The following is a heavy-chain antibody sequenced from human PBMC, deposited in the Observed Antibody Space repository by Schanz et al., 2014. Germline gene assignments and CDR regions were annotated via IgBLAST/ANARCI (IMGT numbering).Heavy chain of an antibody. CDR2: LNFDETYT. CDR1: GFTFSRYW. Sequence: EAQLVESGGELIQPGGSLRLSCEASGFTFSRYWMHWVRQAPGKGLEWVSRLNFDETYTSYADSVKGRFTISRDNAKNTVYLQMTSLRVEDTAVYYCARGGADSAMAHEYWGRGTLVTVSS. CDR3: ARGGADSAMAHEY. D-gene: IGHD5-18*01. V-gene: IGHV3-74*01. J-gene: IGHJ4*02.